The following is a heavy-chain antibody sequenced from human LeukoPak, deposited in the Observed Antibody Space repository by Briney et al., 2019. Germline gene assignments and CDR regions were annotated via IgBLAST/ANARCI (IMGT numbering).Heavy chain of an antibody. D-gene: IGHD6-13*01. V-gene: IGHV5-10-1*01. CDR3: ARQIVAAAYYNWFDP. J-gene: IGHJ5*02. CDR2: IDPSDSYT. CDR1: GYSFTSYW. Sequence: GESLKISCKGSGYSFTSYWISWVRQMPGKGLEWTGRIDPSDSYTNYSPSFQGHVTISADKSISTAYLQWSSLKASDTAMYYCARQIVAAAYYNWFDPWGQGTLVTVSS.